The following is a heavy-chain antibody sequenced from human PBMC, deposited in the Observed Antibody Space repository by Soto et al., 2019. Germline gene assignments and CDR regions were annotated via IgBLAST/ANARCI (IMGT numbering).Heavy chain of an antibody. CDR3: ARVSLAAARSYYYYGMDV. J-gene: IGHJ6*02. D-gene: IGHD2-15*01. CDR1: GGTFSSYA. V-gene: IGHV1-69*01. CDR2: IIPIFGTA. Sequence: QVQLVQSVAEVKKPGSSVKVSCKASGGTFSSYAISWVRQAPGQGLEWMGGIIPIFGTANYAQKFQGRVTITADESTSTAYMELSSLRSEDTAVYYCARVSLAAARSYYYYGMDVWGQGTTVTVSS.